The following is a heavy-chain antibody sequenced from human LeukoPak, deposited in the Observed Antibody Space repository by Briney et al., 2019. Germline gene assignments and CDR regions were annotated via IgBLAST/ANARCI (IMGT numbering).Heavy chain of an antibody. CDR1: GGTFSSYA. CDR3: ARGYYYDSSGYYTPVYYFDY. J-gene: IGHJ4*02. CDR2: IIPIFGTA. Sequence: SVKVSCKASGGTFSSYAISWVRQAPGQGLEWMGRIIPIFGTANYAQKFQGRVTITTDESTSTAYMELSSLRSEDTAVYYCARGYYYDSSGYYTPVYYFDYWGQGTLVTVFS. V-gene: IGHV1-69*05. D-gene: IGHD3-22*01.